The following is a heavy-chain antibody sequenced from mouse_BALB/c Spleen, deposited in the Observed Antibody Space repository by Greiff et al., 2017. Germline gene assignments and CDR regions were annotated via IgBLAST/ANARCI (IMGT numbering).Heavy chain of an antibody. CDR3: ASEKPLAY. V-gene: IGHV5-9*03. CDR1: GFTFSSYT. J-gene: IGHJ3*01. CDR2: ISSGGGNT. Sequence: EVQRVESGGGLVKPGGSLKLSCAASGFTFSSYTMSWVRQTPEKRLEWVATISSGGGNTYYPDSVKGRFTISRDNAKNNLYLQMSSLRSEDTALYYCASEKPLAYWGQGTLVTVSA.